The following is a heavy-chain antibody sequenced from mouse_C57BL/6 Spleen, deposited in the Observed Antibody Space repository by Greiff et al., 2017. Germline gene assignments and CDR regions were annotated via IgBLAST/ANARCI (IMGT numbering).Heavy chain of an antibody. CDR2: IYYSGTI. CDR3: ARGGDYGNPFDY. CDR1: GISITTGNYR. D-gene: IGHD2-1*01. V-gene: IGHV3-5*01. J-gene: IGHJ2*01. Sequence: EVKLQESGPGLVKPSQTVFLSCTVTGISITTGNYRWSWIRQFPGNKLEWIGYIYYSGTITYNPSLTSRTTITRDTPKNQFFLEMNSLTAEDTATYYCARGGDYGNPFDYWGQGTTLTVSS.